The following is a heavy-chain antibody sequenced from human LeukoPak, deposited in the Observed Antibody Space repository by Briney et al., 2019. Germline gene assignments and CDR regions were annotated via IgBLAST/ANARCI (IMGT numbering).Heavy chain of an antibody. CDR3: ARAHEWFGELWDDY. CDR1: GGSISSGSYY. D-gene: IGHD3-10*01. V-gene: IGHV4-61*02. Sequence: SETLSLTCTVSGGSISSGSYYWSWIRQPAGKGLEWIGSIYTSGSTNYNPSLKSRVTISVDTSKNQFSLKLSSVTAADTAVYYCARAHEWFGELWDDYWGQGTLVTVSS. CDR2: IYTSGST. J-gene: IGHJ4*02.